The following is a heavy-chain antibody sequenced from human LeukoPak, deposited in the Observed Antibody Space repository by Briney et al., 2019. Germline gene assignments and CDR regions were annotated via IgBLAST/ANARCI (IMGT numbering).Heavy chain of an antibody. J-gene: IGHJ5*02. CDR1: GDSISSSY. V-gene: IGHV4-59*01. Sequence: SETLSLTCTVSGDSISSSYWSWIRQPPGKTLEWIGYIYYTGTTNYNPSLKSRVTMSIDTSKNQFSLNLNSVTAADTAVYYCARGFYDSSGYSNCFDPWGLGTLVTVSS. CDR3: ARGFYDSSGYSNCFDP. CDR2: IYYTGTT. D-gene: IGHD3-22*01.